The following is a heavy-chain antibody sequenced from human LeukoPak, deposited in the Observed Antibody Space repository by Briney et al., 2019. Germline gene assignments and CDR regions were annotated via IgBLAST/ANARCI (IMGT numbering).Heavy chain of an antibody. CDR1: GFSFNSYT. J-gene: IGHJ6*03. Sequence: GGSLRLSCAASGFSFNSYTMNWVRQAPGKGLEWVSYISSSGSAIYYADSVKGRFTISRDNAKNSLYLQMNSLRAEDTAVYYCATPYGSGSYWAPYCMDVWGKGTTVTVSS. CDR3: ATPYGSGSYWAPYCMDV. D-gene: IGHD3-10*01. V-gene: IGHV3-48*01. CDR2: ISSSGSAI.